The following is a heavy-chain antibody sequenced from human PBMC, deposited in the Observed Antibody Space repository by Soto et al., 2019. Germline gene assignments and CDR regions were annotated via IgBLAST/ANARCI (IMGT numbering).Heavy chain of an antibody. J-gene: IGHJ6*02. D-gene: IGHD3-3*01. CDR2: IYYSGST. V-gene: IGHV4-31*03. CDR1: GGSISSGGYY. Sequence: QVQLQESGPGLVKPSQTLSLTCTVSGGSISSGGYYWSWIRQHPGKGLEWIGYIYYSGSTYYNPSLKSRVTISVDTSKNQFSLKLSSVTAADTAVYYCARGEGGYYTGIYYYYGMDVWGQGTTVTVSS. CDR3: ARGEGGYYTGIYYYYGMDV.